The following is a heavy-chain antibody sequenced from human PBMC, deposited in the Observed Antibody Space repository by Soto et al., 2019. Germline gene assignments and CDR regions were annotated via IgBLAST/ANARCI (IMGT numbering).Heavy chain of an antibody. Sequence: AASVNIFCKATGYPFTSYAMHWVRQAPGQRFDWMGWINAGNGNTKYSQTFQGRVTITRDTSASTAYMELSSLRSEDTAVYYCAGGEVLMVYASPPPTDYWGQRTLVTVSS. CDR1: GYPFTSYA. CDR2: INAGNGNT. V-gene: IGHV1-3*01. D-gene: IGHD2-8*01. J-gene: IGHJ4*02. CDR3: AGGEVLMVYASPPPTDY.